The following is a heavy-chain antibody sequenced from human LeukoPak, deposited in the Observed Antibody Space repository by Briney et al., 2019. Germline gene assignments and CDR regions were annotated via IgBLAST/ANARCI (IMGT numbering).Heavy chain of an antibody. Sequence: ASVKVSCKASGYTFTSYGTSWVRQAPGQGLEWMGWISAYNGNTNYAQKLQGRVTMTTDTSTSTAYMELRSLRSDDTAVHYCARDFPRDYDILTGYYMAGWFDPWGQGTLVTVSS. D-gene: IGHD3-9*01. V-gene: IGHV1-18*01. CDR2: ISAYNGNT. CDR1: GYTFTSYG. J-gene: IGHJ5*02. CDR3: ARDFPRDYDILTGYYMAGWFDP.